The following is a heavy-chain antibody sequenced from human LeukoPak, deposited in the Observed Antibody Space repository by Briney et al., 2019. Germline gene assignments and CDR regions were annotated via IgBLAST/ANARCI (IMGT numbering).Heavy chain of an antibody. Sequence: GGSLRLSCAASGFTFSDYALIWVRQAPGKGLEWISAIRGTGGTTYYADSVKGRCTISRDNSRNTVYLQMNSLRAEDTALYFCEKDPNGDYVGAFDFWGPGTMVIVSS. CDR2: IRGTGGTT. D-gene: IGHD4-17*01. J-gene: IGHJ3*01. CDR3: EKDPNGDYVGAFDF. CDR1: GFTFSDYA. V-gene: IGHV3-23*01.